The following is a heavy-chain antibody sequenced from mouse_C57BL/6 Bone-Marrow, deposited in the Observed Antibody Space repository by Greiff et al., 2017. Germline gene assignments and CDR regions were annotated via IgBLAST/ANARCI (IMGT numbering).Heavy chain of an antibody. V-gene: IGHV1-5*01. CDR2: IYPGNSDT. CDR3: TRSGYRLRGAFAD. CDR1: GYTFTSYW. J-gene: IGHJ3*01. D-gene: IGHD3-1*01. Sequence: EVQVVESGTVLARPGASVKMSCKTSGYTFTSYWMHWVKQRPGQGLEWIGAIYPGNSDTSYNQKFKGKAKLTAVTSASTAYMELSSLTNEHSAVYYCTRSGYRLRGAFADWGQGTLVTVSA.